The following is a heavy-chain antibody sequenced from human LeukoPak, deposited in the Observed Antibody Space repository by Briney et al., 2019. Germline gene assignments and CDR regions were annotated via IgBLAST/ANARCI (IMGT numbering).Heavy chain of an antibody. CDR1: GFTFSSYA. Sequence: TGGSLRLSCAASGFTFSSYAMSWVRQAPGKGLEWVSAISGSGGSTYYADSVKGRFTISRDNSKNTLYLQMNSLRAEDTAVYYCAKDGYDLGDAFDIWGQGTMVTVSS. D-gene: IGHD3-16*01. V-gene: IGHV3-23*01. CDR3: AKDGYDLGDAFDI. J-gene: IGHJ3*02. CDR2: ISGSGGST.